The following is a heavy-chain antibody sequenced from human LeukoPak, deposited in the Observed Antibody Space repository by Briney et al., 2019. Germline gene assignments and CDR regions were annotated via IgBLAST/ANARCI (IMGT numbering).Heavy chain of an antibody. CDR3: ARDHIAAAGTVFDY. D-gene: IGHD6-13*01. CDR2: INHSGST. V-gene: IGHV4-34*01. CDR1: GGSFSGYY. J-gene: IGHJ4*02. Sequence: SETLSLTCAVYGGSFSGYYWSWIRQPPGKGLEWIGEINHSGSTNYNPSLKSRVTISVDTSKNQFSLKLSSVTAADTAVYYCARDHIAAAGTVFDYWGQGTLVTVSS.